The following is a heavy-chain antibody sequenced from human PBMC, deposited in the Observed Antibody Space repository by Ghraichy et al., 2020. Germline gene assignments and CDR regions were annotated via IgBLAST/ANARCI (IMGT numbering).Heavy chain of an antibody. J-gene: IGHJ4*02. CDR2: IYYSGST. Sequence: SETLSLTCTVSGGSISSYYWSWIRQPPGKGLEWIGYIYYSGSTNSNPSLKSRVTISVDTSKNQFSLKLSSVTAADTAVYYGARPRYVDWAFDYWGQGTLVTVSS. V-gene: IGHV4-59*08. CDR3: ARPRYVDWAFDY. D-gene: IGHD3-9*01. CDR1: GGSISSYY.